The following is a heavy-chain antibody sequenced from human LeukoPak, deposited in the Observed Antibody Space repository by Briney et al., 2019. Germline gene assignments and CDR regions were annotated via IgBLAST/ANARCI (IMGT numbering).Heavy chain of an antibody. CDR3: ARHSYGANRFDP. CDR2: IYYSGSN. V-gene: IGHV4-59*01. Sequence: SETLSLTCTVSGGSISSYYWSWIRQPPGKGLDWIGYIYYSGSNNYNPSLKSRVTISVDTSKKQFSLKLSSVTAADTAVYYCARHSYGANRFDPWGQGTLVTVSS. J-gene: IGHJ5*02. CDR1: GGSISSYY. D-gene: IGHD5-18*01.